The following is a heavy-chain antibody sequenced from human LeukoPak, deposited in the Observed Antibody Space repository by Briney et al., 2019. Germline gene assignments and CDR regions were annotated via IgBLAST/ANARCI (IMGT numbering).Heavy chain of an antibody. D-gene: IGHD3-3*01. Sequence: GASVKVSCKASGYTFTSYGISWVRQAPGQGLEWMGWISAYNGNTNYAQKLQGRVTMTTDTSTSTAYMELRSLRSDDTAVYYCAADLESGYNYYYMDVWGKGTTVTVSS. CDR3: AADLESGYNYYYMDV. CDR2: ISAYNGNT. CDR1: GYTFTSYG. V-gene: IGHV1-18*01. J-gene: IGHJ6*03.